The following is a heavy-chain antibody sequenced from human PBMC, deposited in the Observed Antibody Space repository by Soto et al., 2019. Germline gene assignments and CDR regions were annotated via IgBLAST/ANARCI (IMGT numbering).Heavy chain of an antibody. CDR2: IRSEAYGGTA. V-gene: IGHV3-49*03. D-gene: IGHD3-22*01. Sequence: PGGSLRLSCTTSGFTFGDYAMSWFRQAPGKGLEWVSFIRSEAYGGTAEYAASAKGRFTISRDDSKNTLYLQMNSLKTEDTAVYYCTTDPVTMIVVVPSSGWGQGTLVTVSS. CDR1: GFTFGDYA. CDR3: TTDPVTMIVVVPSSG. J-gene: IGHJ4*02.